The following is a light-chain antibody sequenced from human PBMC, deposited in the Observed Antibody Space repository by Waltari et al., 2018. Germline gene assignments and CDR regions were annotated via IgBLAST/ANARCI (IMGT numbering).Light chain of an antibody. J-gene: IGKJ2*03. CDR1: ERLKDY. Sequence: DIQMTQSPSSLSASVGDRVPLTSRASERLKDYLYWYQQKPGKAPKLLTFKASSLAHVVPTRFSGSGSWTDYTFTINSLQSEVVASYFCQHGHGTPYSFGQGTVVEI. V-gene: IGKV1-39*01. CDR2: KAS. CDR3: QHGHGTPYS.